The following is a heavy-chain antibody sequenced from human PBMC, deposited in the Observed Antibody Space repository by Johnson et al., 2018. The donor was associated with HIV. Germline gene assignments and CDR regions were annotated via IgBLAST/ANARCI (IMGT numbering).Heavy chain of an antibody. CDR1: GFTFSSYA. CDR3: ARDGTRYYYDSSGSRGTFDI. Sequence: QVQLVESGGGLVQPGGSLRLSCAASGFTFSSYAMHWVRQAPGKGLEWVAVISYDGSNKYYADSVKGRFTISRDNSKNTLYLQMGSLRAEDMAVYYCARDGTRYYYDSSGSRGTFDIWGQGTMVTVSS. D-gene: IGHD3-22*01. J-gene: IGHJ3*02. V-gene: IGHV3-30*14. CDR2: ISYDGSNK.